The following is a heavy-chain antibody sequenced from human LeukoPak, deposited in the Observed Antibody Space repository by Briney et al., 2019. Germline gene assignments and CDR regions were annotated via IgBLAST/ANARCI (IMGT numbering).Heavy chain of an antibody. CDR1: GFTFSSYW. D-gene: IGHD6-13*01. CDR2: IKQDGSEK. V-gene: IGHV3-7*01. J-gene: IGHJ4*02. Sequence: GGSLRLSCAASGFTFSSYWMSWVRQAPGKGLEWVANIKQDGSEKYYVDSVKGRFTISRDNAKNSLYLQMNSLRAEDTAVYYCVRDGIAAAVAVNSSWGQGTLVTVSS. CDR3: VRDGIAAAVAVNSS.